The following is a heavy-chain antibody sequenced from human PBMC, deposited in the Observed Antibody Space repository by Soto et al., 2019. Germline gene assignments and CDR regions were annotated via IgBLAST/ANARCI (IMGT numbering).Heavy chain of an antibody. J-gene: IGHJ6*02. V-gene: IGHV3-33*01. Sequence: QVQLVESGGGVVQPGRSLRLSCAASGFTFSSYGMHWVSQAPGKGLEWVAVIWYDGSNKYYADSVKGRFTISRDNSKNTLYLQMNSLRAEDTAVYYCARDYYGMDVWGQGTTVTVSS. CDR2: IWYDGSNK. CDR3: ARDYYGMDV. CDR1: GFTFSSYG.